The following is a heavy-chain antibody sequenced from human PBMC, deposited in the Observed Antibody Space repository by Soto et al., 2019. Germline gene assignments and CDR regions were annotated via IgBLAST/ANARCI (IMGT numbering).Heavy chain of an antibody. CDR2: ISGSGGST. D-gene: IGHD2-2*01. J-gene: IGHJ4*02. V-gene: IGHV3-23*01. Sequence: GALRLSCAASWFTFSSYAMSWVRQAPGKGLEWVSAISGSGGSTYYADSVKGRFTISRDNSKNTLYLQMNSLRAEDTAVYYCAKASSNTGRDYFEYLGQGTLVIVSS. CDR1: WFTFSSYA. CDR3: AKASSNTGRDYFEY.